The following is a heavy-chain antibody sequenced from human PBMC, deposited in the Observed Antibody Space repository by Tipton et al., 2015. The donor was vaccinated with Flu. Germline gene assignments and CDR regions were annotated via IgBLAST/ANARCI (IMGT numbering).Heavy chain of an antibody. CDR2: ISGSGASA. J-gene: IGHJ4*02. Sequence: SLRLSCAASGFTFSDFYMSWVRQAPGKGLEWVAAISGSGASAFYADSLTGRFTISRDNFKNTVYLELNSLRVEDTALYYCVKGDKGYHWNLFDNWGQGTLVIVSS. CDR1: GFTFSDFY. V-gene: IGHV3-23*01. CDR3: VKGDKGYHWNLFDN. D-gene: IGHD1-20*01.